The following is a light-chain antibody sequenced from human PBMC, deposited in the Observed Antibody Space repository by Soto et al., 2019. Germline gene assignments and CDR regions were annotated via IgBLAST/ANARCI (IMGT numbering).Light chain of an antibody. CDR1: QSISVW. CDR3: QQYNTFWT. V-gene: IGKV1-5*03. J-gene: IGKJ1*01. Sequence: DIQMTQSPSTLSASVGDRVTITCRASQSISVWLAWYQQKAGKAPNLLIYKESRLESGVPSRFSGSGSETEFTLTISSLQPDDFATYYCQQYNTFWTFGPGTKVDIK. CDR2: KES.